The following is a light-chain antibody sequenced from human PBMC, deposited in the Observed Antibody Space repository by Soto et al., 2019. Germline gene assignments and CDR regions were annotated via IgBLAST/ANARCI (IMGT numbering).Light chain of an antibody. CDR3: QQYNNWPPIT. Sequence: IVMTQSPGTVSVFPGETVTLSCRASQSVSSNLAWYQQKPGQAPRLLIYGASTRATGIPARFSGSGSGTEFTLTISSLQSEDFAVYYCQQYNNWPPITFGQGTRLEIK. V-gene: IGKV3-15*01. CDR1: QSVSSN. J-gene: IGKJ5*01. CDR2: GAS.